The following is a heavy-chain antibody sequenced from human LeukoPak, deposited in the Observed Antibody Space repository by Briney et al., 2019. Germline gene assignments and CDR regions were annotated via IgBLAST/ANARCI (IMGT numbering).Heavy chain of an antibody. CDR3: AKALQDRSGSYSPFDY. V-gene: IGHV1-2*02. CDR1: GYTFTGYY. D-gene: IGHD3-10*01. J-gene: IGHJ4*02. Sequence: ASVKVSCKASGYTFTGYYMHWVRQAPGQGLEWMGWINPNSGGTNYAQKFQGRVTMTRDTSISTAYMELSRLRSDDTAVYYCAKALQDRSGSYSPFDYWGQGTLVTVSS. CDR2: INPNSGGT.